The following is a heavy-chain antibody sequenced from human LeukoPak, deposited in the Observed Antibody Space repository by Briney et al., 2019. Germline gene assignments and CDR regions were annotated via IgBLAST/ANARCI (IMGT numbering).Heavy chain of an antibody. D-gene: IGHD2-15*01. Sequence: SETLSLTCSVSGGSITAYYWNWLRQPAGKGLEWIGRIYRGNTNYSPSLKGRVTMSVDTSKNHFYLKPTSVTAADTAVYYCARSDCSRGGCPIFEDWGQGILVTVSP. V-gene: IGHV4-4*07. CDR3: ARSDCSRGGCPIFED. CDR2: IYRGNT. J-gene: IGHJ4*02. CDR1: GGSITAYY.